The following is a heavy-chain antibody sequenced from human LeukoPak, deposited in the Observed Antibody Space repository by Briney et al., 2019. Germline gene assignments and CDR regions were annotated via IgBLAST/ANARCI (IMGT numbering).Heavy chain of an antibody. Sequence: ASVKVSCKASGYTFTDYYMHWVRQATGQGLEWMGWMNPISGNTGPAQKFQGRVTMTRDTSISTAYMDLSSPGSEAPAVYYCARGPPIRGYMYGYNRYHYSYSMDVWGKGTTVTISS. V-gene: IGHV1-8*02. CDR3: ARGPPIRGYMYGYNRYHYSYSMDV. D-gene: IGHD5-18*01. J-gene: IGHJ6*03. CDR1: GYTFTDYY. CDR2: MNPISGNT.